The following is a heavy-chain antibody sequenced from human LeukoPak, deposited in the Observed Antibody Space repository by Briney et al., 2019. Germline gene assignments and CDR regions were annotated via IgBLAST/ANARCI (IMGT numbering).Heavy chain of an antibody. V-gene: IGHV4-4*07. CDR2: VYSSGDT. J-gene: IGHJ5*02. D-gene: IGHD3-10*01. CDR1: GGSINAYY. CDR3: ARASGVGTYYNPFHL. Sequence: PSETLSLTCTVSGGSINAYYWSWIRQAAGKGLQWIGRVYSSGDTNYNPSFTSRVSMSVDKSKNHLSLRLNSVTAADTAVYYCARASGVGTYYNPFHLWGQGILVTVSS.